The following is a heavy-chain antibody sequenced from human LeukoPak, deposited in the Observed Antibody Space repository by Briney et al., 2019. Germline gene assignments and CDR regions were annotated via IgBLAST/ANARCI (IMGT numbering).Heavy chain of an antibody. D-gene: IGHD2-2*01. CDR1: GFTFSSYW. CDR3: ARVFCSSTSCYVSSEAFDI. Sequence: GGSLRLSCAASGFTFSSYWMSWVRQAPGKGLEWVANIKQDGSEKYYVDSVKGRFTISRDNAKNSLCLQMNSLRAEDTAVYYCARVFCSSTSCYVSSEAFDIWGQGTMVTVSS. V-gene: IGHV3-7*03. CDR2: IKQDGSEK. J-gene: IGHJ3*02.